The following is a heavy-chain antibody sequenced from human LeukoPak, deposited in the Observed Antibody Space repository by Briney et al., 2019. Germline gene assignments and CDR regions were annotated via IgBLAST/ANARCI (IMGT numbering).Heavy chain of an antibody. Sequence: SETLSLTCTVSGGSISSYYWSWIRQPPGKGLEWIGEINHSGSTNYNPSLKSRVTISVDTSKNQFSLKLSSVTAADTAVYYCARRTSGTLGGDYFDYWGQGTLVTVSS. J-gene: IGHJ4*02. CDR1: GGSISSYY. V-gene: IGHV4-34*01. CDR3: ARRTSGTLGGDYFDY. D-gene: IGHD3-10*01. CDR2: INHSGST.